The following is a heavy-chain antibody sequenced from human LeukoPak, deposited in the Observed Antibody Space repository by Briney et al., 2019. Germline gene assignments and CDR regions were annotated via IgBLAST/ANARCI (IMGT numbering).Heavy chain of an antibody. Sequence: GGSLRLSCAASGFTFSDYYMSWIRQAPGKGLEWISYISSSGDTIFYADSVKGRFTISRDNAKNSLYLQMNSLRAEDTAVYYCARDPPGVYSADLYYFDCWGQGTLVTVSS. CDR1: GFTFSDYY. J-gene: IGHJ4*02. V-gene: IGHV3-11*04. D-gene: IGHD2-21*01. CDR2: ISSSGDTI. CDR3: ARDPPGVYSADLYYFDC.